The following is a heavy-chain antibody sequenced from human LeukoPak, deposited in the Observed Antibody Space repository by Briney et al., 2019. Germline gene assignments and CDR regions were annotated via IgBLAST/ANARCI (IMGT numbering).Heavy chain of an antibody. D-gene: IGHD3-22*01. Sequence: GRSLRLSCAASGFTFSSYGMHWVRQAPGKGLEWVAVIWYDGSNKYYADSVKGRSTISRDNSKNTLYLQMNSLRAEDTAVYYCARDVSGFYDSTELDYWGQGTLVTVSS. CDR1: GFTFSSYG. CDR3: ARDVSGFYDSTELDY. CDR2: IWYDGSNK. V-gene: IGHV3-33*01. J-gene: IGHJ4*02.